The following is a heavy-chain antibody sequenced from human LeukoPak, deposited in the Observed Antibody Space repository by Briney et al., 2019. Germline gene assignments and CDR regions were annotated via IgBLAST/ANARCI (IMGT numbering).Heavy chain of an antibody. V-gene: IGHV1-18*01. J-gene: IGHJ6*03. Sequence: ASVKVSCKASGYTFTSYGISWGRQAPGQGLEWMGWISAYNGNTNYAQELHGRVTMTTDTSSSTAYIELRSLRSDDTAVYYCARVSRDGYNYVYYYYMDVWGKGTTVTVSS. CDR1: GYTFTSYG. D-gene: IGHD5-24*01. CDR2: ISAYNGNT. CDR3: ARVSRDGYNYVYYYYMDV.